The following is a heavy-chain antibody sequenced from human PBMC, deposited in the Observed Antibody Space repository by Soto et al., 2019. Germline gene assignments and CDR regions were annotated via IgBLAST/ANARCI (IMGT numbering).Heavy chain of an antibody. CDR1: GVSISDTSYY. CDR2: IYFNGNT. V-gene: IGHV4-39*01. Sequence: QLQLQESGPGLVKPSETLSLTCNVSGVSISDTSYYWGWIRQPPGKGLEWIGTIYFNGNTFYNPSLKSRLALSAHTSKNQFSLRLTSVTAADTAVYYCARQGSYWGQGTLVAVSS. J-gene: IGHJ4*02. CDR3: ARQGSY.